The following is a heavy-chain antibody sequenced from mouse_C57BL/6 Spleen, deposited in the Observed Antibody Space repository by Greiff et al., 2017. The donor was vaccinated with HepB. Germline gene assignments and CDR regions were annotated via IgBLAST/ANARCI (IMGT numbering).Heavy chain of an antibody. Sequence: VQLQQPGAELVKPGASVKLSCKASGYTFTSYWMHWVKQRPGQGLEWIGMIHPNSGSTNYNEKFKSKATLTVDKSSSTAYMKLSSLTSEDSAVYYCARERGFTTVVAKGFVDYWGQGTTLTVSS. CDR2: IHPNSGST. CDR1: GYTFTSYW. D-gene: IGHD1-1*01. J-gene: IGHJ2*01. V-gene: IGHV1-64*01. CDR3: ARERGFTTVVAKGFVDY.